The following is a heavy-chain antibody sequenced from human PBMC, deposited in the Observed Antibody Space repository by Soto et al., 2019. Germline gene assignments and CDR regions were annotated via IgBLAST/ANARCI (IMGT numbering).Heavy chain of an antibody. CDR1: GFTFSSYG. CDR3: AKDGLDDRSISFLGY. Sequence: GGSLRLSCAASGFTFSSYGMHWVRQAPGKRLEWVAVISYDGSNKYYADSVKGRFTISRDNSKNTLYLQMNSLRAEDTAVYYCAKDGLDDRSISFLGYWGQGTLVTVSS. V-gene: IGHV3-30*18. D-gene: IGHD3-22*01. CDR2: ISYDGSNK. J-gene: IGHJ4*02.